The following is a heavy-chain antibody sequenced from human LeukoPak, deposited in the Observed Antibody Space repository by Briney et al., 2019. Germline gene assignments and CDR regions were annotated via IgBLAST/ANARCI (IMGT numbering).Heavy chain of an antibody. CDR1: GFTFSPYC. CDR2: INTDGSST. CDR3: ARDSNYGMDV. D-gene: IGHD2/OR15-2a*01. V-gene: IGHV3-74*01. J-gene: IGHJ6*02. Sequence: GGSLRLSCAASGFTFSPYCMHWVRQAPGKGLVWVSHINTDGSSTTYADSVKGRFTISRDNVKSTLYLLMNSLRAEDTAVYYCARDSNYGMDVWGQGTTVTVSS.